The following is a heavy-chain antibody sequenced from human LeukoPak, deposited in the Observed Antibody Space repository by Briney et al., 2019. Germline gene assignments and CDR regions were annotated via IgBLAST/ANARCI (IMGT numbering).Heavy chain of an antibody. CDR2: IKQDGSEK. Sequence: GGSLRLSCAASGFTFSSYWMSWVRQAPGKGLEWVANIKQDGSEKYYVDSVKGRFTISRDNAKNSLYLQMNSLRAEDTAVYYCARVDVYGLGSYLDAFDIWGQGTMVTVSS. V-gene: IGHV3-7*01. CDR1: GFTFSSYW. D-gene: IGHD3-10*01. CDR3: ARVDVYGLGSYLDAFDI. J-gene: IGHJ3*02.